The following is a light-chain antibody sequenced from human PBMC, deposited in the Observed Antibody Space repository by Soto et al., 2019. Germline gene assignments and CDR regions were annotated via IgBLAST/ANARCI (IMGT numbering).Light chain of an antibody. CDR3: QQYYSTLVIT. J-gene: IGKJ5*01. CDR2: WAS. Sequence: DIVMTQSPDSLAVTLGERATINCKSSQSVLYSSNNKNYLAWYQQKPGQPPKLLIYWASTRESGVPDRFSGSGFGTDFTLTISSLQAEDVAVYYCQQYYSTLVITFGQGTRLEIK. V-gene: IGKV4-1*01. CDR1: QSVLYSSNNKNY.